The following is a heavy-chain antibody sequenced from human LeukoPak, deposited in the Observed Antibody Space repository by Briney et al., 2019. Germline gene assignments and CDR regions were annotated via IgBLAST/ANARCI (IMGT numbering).Heavy chain of an antibody. J-gene: IGHJ3*02. Sequence: ASVKVSCKASGYAFTSYDINWVRQATGQGLEWMGWMNPNSGNTGYAQKFQGRVTMTRNTSISTAYMELSSLRSEDTAVYYCARNGPSADDAFDIWGQGTMVTVSS. D-gene: IGHD2-8*01. CDR2: MNPNSGNT. CDR1: GYAFTSYD. V-gene: IGHV1-8*01. CDR3: ARNGPSADDAFDI.